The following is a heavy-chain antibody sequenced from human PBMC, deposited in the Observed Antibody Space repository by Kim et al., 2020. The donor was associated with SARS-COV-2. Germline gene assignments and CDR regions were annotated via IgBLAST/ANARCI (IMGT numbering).Heavy chain of an antibody. CDR1: GFVFSSYA. V-gene: IGHV3-23*01. CDR3: WNQLGESWFSD. CDR2: VGTSDFGGS. D-gene: IGHD6-13*01. Sequence: GGSLRLSCSASGFVFSSYAMAWVRQAPGKGLEWVSIVGTSDFGGSYYSDSVKGRLTISRDNPNNTVYRQMNSLKAEDSSAYYCWNQLGESWFSDWGQGTLVTVSS. J-gene: IGHJ4*02.